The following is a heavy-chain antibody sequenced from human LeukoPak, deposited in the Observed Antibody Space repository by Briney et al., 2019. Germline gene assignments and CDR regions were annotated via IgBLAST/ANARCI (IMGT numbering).Heavy chain of an antibody. CDR3: AKDRMGAYFTIPDY. V-gene: IGHV3-9*01. CDR2: ISWNGDIK. J-gene: IGHJ4*02. Sequence: PGGSLRLSCAASGLTFDDYAMHWVRQAPGKGLEWVSGISWNGDIKGYADSVKVRFTISRDNAQNSLYLQINSLRPEDTAFYSCAKDRMGAYFTIPDYWGQGTLVTVSS. CDR1: GLTFDDYA. D-gene: IGHD2/OR15-2a*01.